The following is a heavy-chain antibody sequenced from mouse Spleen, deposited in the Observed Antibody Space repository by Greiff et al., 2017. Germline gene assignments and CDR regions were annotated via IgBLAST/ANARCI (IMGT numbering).Heavy chain of an antibody. Sequence: EVQVVESGGGLVKLGGSLKLSCAASGFTFSSYAMSWVRQTPEKRLEWVATISSGGGNTYYPDSVKGRFTISRDNAKNTLYLQMSSLKSEDTAMYYCARHHYYFDYWGQGTTLTVSS. CDR3: ARHHYYFDY. J-gene: IGHJ2*01. D-gene: IGHD1-2*01. V-gene: IGHV5-9-3*01. CDR2: ISSGGGNT. CDR1: GFTFSSYA.